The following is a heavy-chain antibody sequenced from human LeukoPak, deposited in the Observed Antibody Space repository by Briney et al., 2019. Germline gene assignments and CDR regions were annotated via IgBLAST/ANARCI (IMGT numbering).Heavy chain of an antibody. CDR1: GFTFSSYE. V-gene: IGHV3-48*03. Sequence: GGSLRLSCAASGFTFSSYEMNWVRQAPGKGLEWVSYISSSGSTIYYADSVKGRFTISRDNAKNSLYLQMNSLRAGDTAVYYCARDQGIAARGGMDVWGQGTTVTVSS. CDR3: ARDQGIAARGGMDV. J-gene: IGHJ6*02. CDR2: ISSSGSTI. D-gene: IGHD6-6*01.